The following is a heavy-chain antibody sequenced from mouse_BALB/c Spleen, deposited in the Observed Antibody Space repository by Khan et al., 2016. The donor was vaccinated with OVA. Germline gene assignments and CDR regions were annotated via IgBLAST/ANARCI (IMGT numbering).Heavy chain of an antibody. CDR3: ARKARTIN. Sequence: EVELVESGGGLVQPGGSLKLSCAASGFTFSSYGMSWVRQTPDKRLELVATINSNGGSTYSPASVKGRFTISRDNAKNTLYLQMSSLKSEDTAMYYCARKARTINGGQGTTLTVSA. J-gene: IGHJ2*01. CDR2: INSNGGST. V-gene: IGHV5-6-3*01. CDR1: GFTFSSYG.